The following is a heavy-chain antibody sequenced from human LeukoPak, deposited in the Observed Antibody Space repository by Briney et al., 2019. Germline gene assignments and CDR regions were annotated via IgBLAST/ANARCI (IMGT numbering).Heavy chain of an antibody. CDR3: AREGVGARHVLFPAYLYGMDV. CDR1: GFTFSSYW. D-gene: IGHD1-26*01. CDR2: IYTSGST. V-gene: IGHV4-4*07. J-gene: IGHJ6*02. Sequence: GSLRLSCAASGFTFSSYWMSWIRQPAGKGLEWIGRIYTSGSTNYNPSLKSRVTMSVDTSKNQFSLKLSSVTAADTAVYYCAREGVGARHVLFPAYLYGMDVWGQGTTVTVSS.